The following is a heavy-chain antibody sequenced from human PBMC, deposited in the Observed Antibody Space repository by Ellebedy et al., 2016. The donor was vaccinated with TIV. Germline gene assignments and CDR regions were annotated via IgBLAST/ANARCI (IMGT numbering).Heavy chain of an antibody. V-gene: IGHV1-69*04. D-gene: IGHD5-18*01. CDR1: GGTFSSYA. CDR2: IIPILGIA. J-gene: IGHJ5*02. Sequence: AASVKVSCKASGGTFSSYAISWVRQAPGQGLEWMGRIIPILGIANYAQKFQGRVTITADKSTSTAYMELSSLRSEDTAVYYCARASPRALREYSYGYSYWFDPWGQGTLVTVSS. CDR3: ARASPRALREYSYGYSYWFDP.